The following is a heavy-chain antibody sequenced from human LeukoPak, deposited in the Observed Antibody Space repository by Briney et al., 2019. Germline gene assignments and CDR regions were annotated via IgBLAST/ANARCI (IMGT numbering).Heavy chain of an antibody. Sequence: PSETLSLTCTVSGGSINNYYWTWIRQPPGKGLEWIGYIYYSGSTNYNPSLKSRVTISLDPSKSQFSLKLNSVTAADTAVYFCARGPYSYDSSGAFDIWGQGTMVTVSS. V-gene: IGHV4-59*13. CDR3: ARGPYSYDSSGAFDI. CDR1: GGSINNYY. J-gene: IGHJ3*02. CDR2: IYYSGST. D-gene: IGHD3-22*01.